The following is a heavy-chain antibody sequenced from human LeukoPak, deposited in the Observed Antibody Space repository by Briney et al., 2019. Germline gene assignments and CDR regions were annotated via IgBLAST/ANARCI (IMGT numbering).Heavy chain of an antibody. CDR3: ARDNEGYCSSTSCST. CDR2: IYHSGST. V-gene: IGHV4-30-2*01. J-gene: IGHJ5*02. CDR1: GGSISSGGYY. D-gene: IGHD2-2*01. Sequence: PSQTLSLTCTVSGGSISSGGYYWSWIRQPPGKGLEWIGYIYHSGSTYYNPSLKSRVTISVDRSKNQFSLKLSSVTAADTAVYYCARDNEGYCSSTSCSTWGKGTLVTVSS.